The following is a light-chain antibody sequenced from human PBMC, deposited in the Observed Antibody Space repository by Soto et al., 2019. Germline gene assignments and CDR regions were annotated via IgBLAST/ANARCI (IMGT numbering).Light chain of an antibody. Sequence: AIQMTQSPSSLSASVGDRVTITCGASQGIRNDLHWFQQKPGKAPRLLIYAASHLQNGVPSRFSGGGSGTDFSLTISSLQPEDFATYYCLQDYNFRTFGQGTKVDIK. CDR1: QGIRND. V-gene: IGKV1-6*01. CDR2: AAS. CDR3: LQDYNFRT. J-gene: IGKJ1*01.